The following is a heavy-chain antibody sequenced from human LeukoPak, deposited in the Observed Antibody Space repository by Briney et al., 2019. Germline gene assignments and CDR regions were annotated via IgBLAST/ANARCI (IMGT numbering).Heavy chain of an antibody. V-gene: IGHV3-23*01. Sequence: GGSLRLSCAASGFTFSSYAMSWVRQAPGKGLEWVSTISGSGGSTYYADSVKGRFTISRDNSKNTLYLQMNSLRAEDTAVYYCAKDLSKRAAAHLYYYYGMDVWGQGTTVTVPS. CDR3: AKDLSKRAAAHLYYYYGMDV. CDR1: GFTFSSYA. D-gene: IGHD6-13*01. J-gene: IGHJ6*02. CDR2: ISGSGGST.